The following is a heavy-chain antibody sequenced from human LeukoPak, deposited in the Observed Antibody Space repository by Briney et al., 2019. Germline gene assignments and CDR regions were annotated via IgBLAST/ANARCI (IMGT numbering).Heavy chain of an antibody. Sequence: PGGSLRLSCAASGFTFSGSAVHWVRQASGKGLEWVGRITSKTNSYATAYAVSVKGRFTISRDNAKNSLYLQMNSLRAEDTAVYYCAREGVAYGTILDYWGQGTLVTVSS. V-gene: IGHV3-73*01. CDR2: ITSKTNSYAT. CDR1: GFTFSGSA. J-gene: IGHJ4*02. CDR3: AREGVAYGTILDY. D-gene: IGHD3-3*01.